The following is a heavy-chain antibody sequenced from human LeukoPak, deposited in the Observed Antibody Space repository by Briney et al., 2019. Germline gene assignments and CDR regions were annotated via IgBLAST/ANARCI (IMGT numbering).Heavy chain of an antibody. D-gene: IGHD3-3*01. J-gene: IGHJ4*02. CDR1: GYSFTSYW. CDR2: IYPGDSDT. CDR3: ARQGETYYDFWSGYYTPPSFDY. V-gene: IGHV5-51*01. Sequence: GESLKISCQGSGYSFTSYWIGWARQMPGKGLEWMGIIYPGDSDTRYSPSFQGQVTISADKSISTAYLQWSSLKASDTAMYYCARQGETYYDFWSGYYTPPSFDYWGQGTLVTVSS.